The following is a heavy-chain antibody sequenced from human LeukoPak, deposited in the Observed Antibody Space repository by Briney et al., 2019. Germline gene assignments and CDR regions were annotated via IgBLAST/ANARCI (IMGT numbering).Heavy chain of an antibody. CDR1: GGSFSGYY. Sequence: SGTLSLTCAVYGGSFSGYYWSWIRQPPGKGLEWIGEINHSGSTNYNPSLKSRVTISVDTSKNQFSLKLSSVTAADTAVYYCARGDFWSGYSNDYWGQGTLVAVSS. CDR2: INHSGST. J-gene: IGHJ4*02. V-gene: IGHV4-34*01. D-gene: IGHD3-3*01. CDR3: ARGDFWSGYSNDY.